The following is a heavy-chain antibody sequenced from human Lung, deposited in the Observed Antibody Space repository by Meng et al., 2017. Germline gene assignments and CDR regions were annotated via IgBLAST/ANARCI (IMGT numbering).Heavy chain of an antibody. CDR2: ISGDAGTT. Sequence: GSLRLLCAALGFFFSSYSLSWVRQAPGKGLEWVSSISGDAGTTYYADSVKGRFTVSRDNSKNTLFLQMNSLRVEDTAVYYCAKCGSGNDYTCHYRGMDVWGQGTTVTVSS. CDR3: AKCGSGNDYTCHYRGMDV. V-gene: IGHV3-23*01. CDR1: GFFFSSYS. D-gene: IGHD3-10*01. J-gene: IGHJ6*02.